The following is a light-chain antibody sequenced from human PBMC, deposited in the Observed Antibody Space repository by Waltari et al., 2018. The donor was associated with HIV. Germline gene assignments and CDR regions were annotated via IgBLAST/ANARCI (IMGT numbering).Light chain of an antibody. V-gene: IGLV1-47*01. J-gene: IGLJ2*01. Sequence: QSVLPQPPSASGTPGQRVTISCSGSSSNIGINYVYWYQQLPGTAPKLLIYRNNQRPSGVPDRFSGSKSGTSASLAISGLRSDDEGDYYCAAWDDSLSGVIFGGGTKLTVL. CDR3: AAWDDSLSGVI. CDR2: RNN. CDR1: SSNIGINY.